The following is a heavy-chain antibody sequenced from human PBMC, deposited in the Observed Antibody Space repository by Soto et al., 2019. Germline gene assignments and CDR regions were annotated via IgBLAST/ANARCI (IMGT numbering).Heavy chain of an antibody. CDR2: INHSGSA. D-gene: IGHD1-26*01. Sequence: QVQLQQSGAGLLKPSETLSLTCDVYGGSFSDYIWTWIRQTPGKGLQWIGQINHSGSANYNPSLKSRVPISVPTSSSQFSLELSSGTAADTAVYYCARGLISGSHYSGGWYYFDSWGQGTQVTVSS. CDR3: ARGLISGSHYSGGWYYFDS. CDR1: GGSFSDYI. J-gene: IGHJ4*02. V-gene: IGHV4-34*01.